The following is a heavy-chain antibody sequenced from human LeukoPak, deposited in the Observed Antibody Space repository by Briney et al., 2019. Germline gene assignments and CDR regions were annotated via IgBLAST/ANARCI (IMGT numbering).Heavy chain of an antibody. J-gene: IGHJ6*03. CDR3: AKATVTTIYYYYMDV. Sequence: GGTLRLSCAASGFTFSSYGMSWVRRAPGKGLEWVSAISGSGGSTYYADSVKGRFTISRDNSKNTLYLQMNSLRAEDTAVYYCAKATVTTIYYYYMDVWGKGTTDTISS. CDR1: GFTFSSYG. CDR2: ISGSGGST. V-gene: IGHV3-23*01. D-gene: IGHD4-17*01.